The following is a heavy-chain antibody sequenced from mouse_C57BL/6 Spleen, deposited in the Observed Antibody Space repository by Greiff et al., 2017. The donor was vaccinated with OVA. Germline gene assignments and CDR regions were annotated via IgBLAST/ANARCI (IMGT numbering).Heavy chain of an antibody. CDR3: ARGMEYGGWCAY. CDR2: ICPGSGNT. J-gene: IGHJ1*03. D-gene: IGHD5-1*01. CDR1: GYTFTDYY. V-gene: IGHV1-76*01. Sequence: VQLVESGAELVKPGASVKLSCKASGYTFTDYYINWVQQRPGQGLEWIGRICPGSGNTNYNEKFKGKATLTRDTSSSTAYMQLSSLTSEDSAVYYCARGMEYGGWCAYWGKGTTVTVSA.